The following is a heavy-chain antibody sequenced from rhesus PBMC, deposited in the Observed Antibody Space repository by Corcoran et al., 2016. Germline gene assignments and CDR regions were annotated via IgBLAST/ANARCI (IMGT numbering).Heavy chain of an antibody. CDR2: ITYSGST. CDR1: GGSISSSY. J-gene: IGHJ3*01. Sequence: QLQLQESGPGLVKPSETLSVTCAVSGGSISSSYWSWIRQAPGKGLEWIGYITYSGSTSYNPSLKSRVTISRDTSKNQFSLKLSSVTAADTAVYYCARGGSGYASFDFWGQGLRVTVSS. D-gene: IGHD5-24*01. CDR3: ARGGSGYASFDF. V-gene: IGHV4-122*02.